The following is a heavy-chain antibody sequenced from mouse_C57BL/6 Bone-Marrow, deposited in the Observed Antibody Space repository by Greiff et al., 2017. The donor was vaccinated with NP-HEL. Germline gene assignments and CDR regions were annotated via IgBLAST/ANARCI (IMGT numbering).Heavy chain of an antibody. CDR3: ARDPYYYGSSSNFDY. V-gene: IGHV1-81*01. Sequence: VKVVESGAELARPGASVKLSCKASGYTFTSYGISWVKQRTGQGLEWIGEIYPRSGNTYYNEKFKGKATLTADKSSSTAYMELRSLTSEDSAVYFCARDPYYYGSSSNFDYWGQGTTLTVSS. CDR2: IYPRSGNT. CDR1: GYTFTSYG. J-gene: IGHJ2*01. D-gene: IGHD1-1*01.